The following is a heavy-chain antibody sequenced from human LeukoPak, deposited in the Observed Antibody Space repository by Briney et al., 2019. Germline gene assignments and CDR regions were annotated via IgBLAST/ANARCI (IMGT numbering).Heavy chain of an antibody. CDR2: IYHSRST. CDR1: GGSVSSGGYY. CDR3: AIGYSSSWYDYYYMDV. Sequence: SQTLSLTCTVSGGSVSSGGYYWSWIRQPPGKGLEWIGYIYHSRSTYYNPSLKSRVTISVDRSKNQFSLKLSSVTAADTAVYYCAIGYSSSWYDYYYMDVWGKGTTVTVSS. D-gene: IGHD6-13*01. J-gene: IGHJ6*03. V-gene: IGHV4-30-2*01.